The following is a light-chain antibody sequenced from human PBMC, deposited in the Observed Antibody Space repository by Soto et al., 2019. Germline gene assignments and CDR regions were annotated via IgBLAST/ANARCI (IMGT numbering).Light chain of an antibody. J-gene: IGLJ3*02. V-gene: IGLV2-23*01. CDR3: CSYSDTNTAL. CDR2: EGS. Sequence: QSALTQPASVSGSPGQSITISCTGANSDVGSYTLVSWYQHHPGKAPKLIIFEGSRRPSGISNRFSGSKSGNTASLTISGLQAEDEADYYCCSYSDTNTALFGGGTKLTVL. CDR1: NSDVGSYTL.